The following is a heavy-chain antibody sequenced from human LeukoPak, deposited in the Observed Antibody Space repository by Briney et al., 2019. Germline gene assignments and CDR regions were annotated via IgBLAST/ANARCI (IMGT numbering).Heavy chain of an antibody. CDR2: ISSSSSYI. CDR1: GFTFSSYS. CDR3: ARDNPDYGDYEVY. D-gene: IGHD4-17*01. Sequence: GGSLRLSCAASGFTFSSYSMNWVRQAPGKGLEWVSSISSSSSYIYYADSVKGRFTISRDNAKNSLYLRMNSLRAEDTAVYYCARDNPDYGDYEVYWGQGTLVTVSS. J-gene: IGHJ4*02. V-gene: IGHV3-21*01.